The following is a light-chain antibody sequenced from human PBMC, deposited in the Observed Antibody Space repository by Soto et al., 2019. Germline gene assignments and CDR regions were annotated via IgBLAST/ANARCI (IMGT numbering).Light chain of an antibody. Sequence: QSALTQPASVSGSPGQSITISCTGTSSDLASYNYVSWYQQHPGKAPKLMIYQVTNRPSGVSNRFSGSRSGNTASLTISGLQAEDEADYYCSSYTDSSNYVFGTGTKLTVL. CDR3: SSYTDSSNYV. J-gene: IGLJ1*01. V-gene: IGLV2-14*01. CDR1: SSDLASYNY. CDR2: QVT.